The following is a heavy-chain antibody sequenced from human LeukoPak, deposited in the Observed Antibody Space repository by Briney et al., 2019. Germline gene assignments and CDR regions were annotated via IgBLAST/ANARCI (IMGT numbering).Heavy chain of an antibody. J-gene: IGHJ6*02. CDR3: ARATRYCSSTSCRYGMDV. CDR2: IIPIFGTA. D-gene: IGHD2-2*01. CDR1: GGTFISYA. Sequence: SVKVSCKASGGTFISYAISWVRQAPGQGLEWMGGIIPIFGTANYAQKFQGRVTITADESTSTAYMELSSLRSEDTAVYYCARATRYCSSTSCRYGMDVWGQGTTVTVSS. V-gene: IGHV1-69*13.